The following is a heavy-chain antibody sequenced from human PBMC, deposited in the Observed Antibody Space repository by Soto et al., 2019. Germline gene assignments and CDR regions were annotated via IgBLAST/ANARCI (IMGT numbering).Heavy chain of an antibody. CDR2: IYYSGST. CDR3: ARVIRYGTNGVCYKGYYYVDY. V-gene: IGHV4-59*01. Sequence: SETLSLTCTVSGGSISSYYWSWIRQPPGKGLEWIGYIYYSGSTNYNPSLKSRVTISVDTSKNQFSLKLSSVTAADTAVYYCARVIRYGTNGVCYKGYYYVDYWGQGTIVTVS. J-gene: IGHJ4*02. D-gene: IGHD2-8*01. CDR1: GGSISSYY.